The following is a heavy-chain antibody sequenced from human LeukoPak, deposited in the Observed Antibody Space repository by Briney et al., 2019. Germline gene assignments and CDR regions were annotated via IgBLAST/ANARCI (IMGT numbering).Heavy chain of an antibody. Sequence: GASVKVSCKASGYTFTYRYLHWVRQAPGQALEWMGWITPFNGNTNYAQKFQDRVTITRDRSMSTAYMELSSLRSEDTAVYYCARGYPDFCGGDCYDAFDIWGQGTMVTVSS. CDR3: ARGYPDFCGGDCYDAFDI. CDR1: GYTFTYRY. J-gene: IGHJ3*02. CDR2: ITPFNGNT. V-gene: IGHV1-45*02. D-gene: IGHD2-21*02.